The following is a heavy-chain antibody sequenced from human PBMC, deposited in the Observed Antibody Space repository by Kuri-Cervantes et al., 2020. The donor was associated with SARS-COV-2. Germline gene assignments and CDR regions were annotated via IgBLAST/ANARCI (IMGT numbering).Heavy chain of an antibody. CDR2: TRNKANSYTT. J-gene: IGHJ6*02. V-gene: IGHV3-72*01. CDR3: ARGNYYDSSGYFYYYGMDV. Sequence: GGSLRLSCAASGFTFSDHYMDWVRQAPGKGLEWVGRTRNKANSYTTEYAASVKGRFTISRDDSKNSLYLQMNSLKTEDTAVYYCARGNYYDSSGYFYYYGMDVWGQGTTVTVSS. D-gene: IGHD3-22*01. CDR1: GFTFSDHY.